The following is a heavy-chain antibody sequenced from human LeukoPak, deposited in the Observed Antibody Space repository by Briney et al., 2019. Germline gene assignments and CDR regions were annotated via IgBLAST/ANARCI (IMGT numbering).Heavy chain of an antibody. V-gene: IGHV7-4-1*02. CDR1: GYTFTGYY. J-gene: IGHJ6*03. CDR3: ARDYDFWSGYSNYYYYYMDV. CDR2: INTNTGNP. Sequence: ASVKVSCKASGYTFTGYYMHWVRQVPGQGLEWMGWINTNTGNPTYAQGFTGRFVFSLDTSVSTAYLQISSLKAEDTAVYYCARDYDFWSGYSNYYYYYMDVWGKGTTVTVSS. D-gene: IGHD3-3*01.